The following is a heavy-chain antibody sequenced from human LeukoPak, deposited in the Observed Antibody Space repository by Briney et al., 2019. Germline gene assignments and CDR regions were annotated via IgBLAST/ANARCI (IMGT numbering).Heavy chain of an antibody. CDR2: IYYSGST. CDR3: ARDHYCSSTSSYLGILGAFDI. V-gene: IGHV4-59*01. CDR1: GGSISSYY. D-gene: IGHD2-2*01. Sequence: SETLSLTCTVSGGSISSYYWSWIRQPPGKGLEWIGYIYYSGSTNYNPSLKSRVTISVDTSKNQFSLKLSSVTAADTAVYYCARDHYCSSTSSYLGILGAFDIWGQGTMVTVSS. J-gene: IGHJ3*02.